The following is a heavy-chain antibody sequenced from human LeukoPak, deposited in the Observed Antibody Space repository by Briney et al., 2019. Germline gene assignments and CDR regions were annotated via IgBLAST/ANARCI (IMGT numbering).Heavy chain of an antibody. CDR3: ARLTRLSTSPDRYYLDY. CDR1: GDSISSYY. CDR2: IYTSGGT. J-gene: IGHJ4*02. V-gene: IGHV4-4*09. Sequence: SSETLSLTCTVSGDSISSYYWSWIRQPPGKGLEWIGYIYTSGGTNYIPSLMGRVTISIDTSENHFSLKLSSVTAADSAVYYCARLTRLSTSPDRYYLDYWGQGTLVTVSS. D-gene: IGHD6-6*01.